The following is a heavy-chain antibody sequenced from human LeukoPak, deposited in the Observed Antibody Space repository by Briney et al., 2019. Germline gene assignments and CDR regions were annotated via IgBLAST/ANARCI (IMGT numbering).Heavy chain of an antibody. D-gene: IGHD6-19*01. Sequence: SVKVSCKASGGTFSSYAISWVRQAPGQGLEWMGGIIPIFGTANYAQKFQGRVTITTDESTSTAYMELSSLRSEDTAVYYCARGSSGWYYFDYWGQGTLVTVSS. V-gene: IGHV1-69*05. J-gene: IGHJ4*02. CDR3: ARGSSGWYYFDY. CDR2: IIPIFGTA. CDR1: GGTFSSYA.